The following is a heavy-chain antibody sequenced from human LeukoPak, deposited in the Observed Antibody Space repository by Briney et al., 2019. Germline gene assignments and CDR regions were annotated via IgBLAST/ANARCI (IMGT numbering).Heavy chain of an antibody. CDR3: AVGDNPGALDY. CDR2: ISNDASST. J-gene: IGHJ4*02. D-gene: IGHD1-14*01. CDR1: GFTFSNYW. V-gene: IGHV3-74*01. Sequence: GGSLRLSCAASGFTFSNYWMHWVRQAPGKGLAWVSRISNDASSTTYADSVKGRFTISRDNTKNTLYLQMNSLRAEDTAVYYCAVGDNPGALDYWGQGTLVTVSS.